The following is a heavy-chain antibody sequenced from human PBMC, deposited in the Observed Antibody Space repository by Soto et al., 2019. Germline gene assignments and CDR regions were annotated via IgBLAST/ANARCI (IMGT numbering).Heavy chain of an antibody. Sequence: QVQLQESGPGLVKTSETLSLTCTVSGGSISSYYWSWIRQPPGKGLEWIGYIYYSGSTNYNPSLKSRVTISVETSKNQFSLKLSSVTAADTAVYYCARRISSFDIWGQGTMVTVSS. J-gene: IGHJ3*02. V-gene: IGHV4-59*08. CDR1: GGSISSYY. CDR3: ARRISSFDI. D-gene: IGHD2-21*01. CDR2: IYYSGST.